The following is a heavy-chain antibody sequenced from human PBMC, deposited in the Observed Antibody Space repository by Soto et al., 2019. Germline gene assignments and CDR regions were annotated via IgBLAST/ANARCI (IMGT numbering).Heavy chain of an antibody. CDR1: GGSISSGDSY. V-gene: IGHV4-30-4*01. CDR3: ASSSVTVVNGFTVTYIFYFQY. CDR2: IYYSGST. J-gene: IGHJ4*02. D-gene: IGHD4-17*01. Sequence: SETLSLTCTVSGGSISSGDSYWSWIRQPPGKGLEWIGYIYYSGSTYYNPSLKSRVIISVDTSKNQFSLNLSSVTAADTAVYYCASSSVTVVNGFTVTYIFYFQYWGLGTLVTVSS.